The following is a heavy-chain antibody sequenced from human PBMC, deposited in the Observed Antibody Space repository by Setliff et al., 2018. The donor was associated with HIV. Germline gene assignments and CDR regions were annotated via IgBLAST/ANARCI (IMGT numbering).Heavy chain of an antibody. D-gene: IGHD3-22*01. CDR2: VDPEDGET. CDR1: GYTFTDYY. V-gene: IGHV1-69-2*01. CDR3: ATAPTMKVVYSGF. Sequence: ASVKVSCKASGYTFTDYYMHWVQQAPGKGLEWMGRVDPEDGETIYAEKFQGRVTITADTSTDTAYMELSSLRSEDKAVYYCATAPTMKVVYSGFWGQGTLVTVSS. J-gene: IGHJ4*02.